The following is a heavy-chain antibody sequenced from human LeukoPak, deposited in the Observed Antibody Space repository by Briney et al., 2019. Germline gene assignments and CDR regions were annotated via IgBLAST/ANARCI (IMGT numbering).Heavy chain of an antibody. V-gene: IGHV3-7*01. Sequence: GGSLRLSCAASGFTFSSYWMSWVRQAPGKGLEWVANIKQDGSEKYYVDSVKGRFTISRDNAKNSLYLQMNSLRAEDTAVYYRARGPSSNNFLHLDYWGQGTLVTVSS. J-gene: IGHJ4*02. CDR1: GFTFSSYW. CDR2: IKQDGSEK. D-gene: IGHD2-2*01. CDR3: ARGPSSNNFLHLDY.